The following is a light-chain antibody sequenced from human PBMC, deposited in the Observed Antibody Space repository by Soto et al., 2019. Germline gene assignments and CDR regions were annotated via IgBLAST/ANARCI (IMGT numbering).Light chain of an antibody. Sequence: EIVLTQSPATLSLSPGERATLSCRASQSVSSYLAWYQQKPGQAPSLLIYDASNRATGIPARFSGSGSGTDFTLTISSLEPEDFAVYCCQQRSNWPRTFGQGTKLEIK. CDR1: QSVSSY. CDR2: DAS. V-gene: IGKV3-11*01. CDR3: QQRSNWPRT. J-gene: IGKJ2*01.